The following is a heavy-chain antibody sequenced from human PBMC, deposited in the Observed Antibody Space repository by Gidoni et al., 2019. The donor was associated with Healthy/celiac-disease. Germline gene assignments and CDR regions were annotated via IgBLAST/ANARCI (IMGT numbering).Heavy chain of an antibody. CDR1: GFPFITAW. CDR2: IKSKTDGGTT. D-gene: IGHD3-16*02. V-gene: IGHV3-15*01. J-gene: IGHJ4*02. CDR3: TTQFTFGGVIVQNY. Sequence: EVQLVEPGGGLVKPGGSLRLRCAASGFPFITAWMSWVRQAPGKGLEWVGRIKSKTDGGTTDYAAPVKGRFTISRDDSKNTLYLQMNSLKTEDTAVYYCTTQFTFGGVIVQNYWGQGTLVTVSS.